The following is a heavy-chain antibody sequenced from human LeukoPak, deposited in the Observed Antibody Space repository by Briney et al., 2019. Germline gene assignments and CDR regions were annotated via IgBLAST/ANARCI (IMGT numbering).Heavy chain of an antibody. Sequence: ASVKVSCKASGYTFTGYYMHWVRQAPGQGLEWMGWINPNSGGTNYAQKFQGRVTMTRDTSISTVYMELSRLRCDDTAVYYCAREKIGSGYDQDLDYWGQGTMVTVSS. CDR1: GYTFTGYY. J-gene: IGHJ4*02. CDR3: AREKIGSGYDQDLDY. CDR2: INPNSGGT. D-gene: IGHD5-12*01. V-gene: IGHV1-2*02.